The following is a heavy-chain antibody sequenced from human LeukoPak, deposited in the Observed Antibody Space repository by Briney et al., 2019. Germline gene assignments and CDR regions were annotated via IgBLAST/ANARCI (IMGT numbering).Heavy chain of an antibody. CDR1: GFTFSSYG. V-gene: IGHV3-30*02. Sequence: GGSLRLSCAASGFTFSSYGMHWVRQAPGKGLEWVAFIRYGGGNKYYPDSVKGRFTISRDNSKNTLYLQMNSLRAADTAMYYCAKSKQQLVDYYYYGMDVWGQGTTVTVSS. CDR2: IRYGGGNK. J-gene: IGHJ6*02. CDR3: AKSKQQLVDYYYYGMDV. D-gene: IGHD6-13*01.